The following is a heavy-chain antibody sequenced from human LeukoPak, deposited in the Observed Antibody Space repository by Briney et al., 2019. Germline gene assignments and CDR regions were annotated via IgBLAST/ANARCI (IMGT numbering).Heavy chain of an antibody. D-gene: IGHD3-10*01. V-gene: IGHV3-23*01. CDR1: GFTFSSYA. CDR2: ISGSGGST. CDR3: AKDWSATLRGFDY. Sequence: PGGSLRLSCAASGFTFSSYAMSWVRQAPGKGLEWVSAISGSGGSTYYADSVKGRFTISRDNAKNSLYLQMNSLRAGDTALYYCAKDWSATLRGFDYWGQGTLVTVSS. J-gene: IGHJ4*02.